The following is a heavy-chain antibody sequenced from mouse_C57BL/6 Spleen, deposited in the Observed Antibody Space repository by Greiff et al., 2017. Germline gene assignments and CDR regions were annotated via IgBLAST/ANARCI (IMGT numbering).Heavy chain of an antibody. D-gene: IGHD2-3*01. V-gene: IGHV5-17*01. CDR2: ISRGSSTI. J-gene: IGHJ1*03. Sequence: EVKLVESGGGLVKPGGSLKLSCAASGFTFSDYGMHWVRQSPEKGLEWVAYISRGSSTIYYADTVKGRFPISRDNAKNTLFLQMTSLRSEDTAMYYGARGGYDYWYFDVWGTGTTVTVSS. CDR1: GFTFSDYG. CDR3: ARGGYDYWYFDV.